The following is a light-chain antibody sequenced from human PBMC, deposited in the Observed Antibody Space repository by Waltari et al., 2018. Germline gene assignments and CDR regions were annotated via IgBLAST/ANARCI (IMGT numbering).Light chain of an antibody. J-gene: IGKJ1*01. V-gene: IGKV1-39*01. CDR2: AAS. Sequence: DIQMTQSPSSVSASVGDRVTITCRASQNIETYLNWYQQRAGKAPQLLIYAASTLHSGVPSRFGGSGSGTEFTLTISSLQPEDFATYYCQQSDSGPPAFGQGTKVEV. CDR1: QNIETY. CDR3: QQSDSGPPA.